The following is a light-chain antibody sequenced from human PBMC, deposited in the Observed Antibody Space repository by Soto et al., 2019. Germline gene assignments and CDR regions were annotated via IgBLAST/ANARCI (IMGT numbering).Light chain of an antibody. V-gene: IGKV3-20*01. Sequence: EIVLTQSPGTLSLSPGERATLSCRASQSVSSSYLAWYQQKSGQAPRLLIYGASSRAIHTPDRFSGSGSGTDSTLTISRLEPEDFAVYYCQQYGSSGTFGQGTKVDI. CDR3: QQYGSSGT. J-gene: IGKJ1*01. CDR2: GAS. CDR1: QSVSSSY.